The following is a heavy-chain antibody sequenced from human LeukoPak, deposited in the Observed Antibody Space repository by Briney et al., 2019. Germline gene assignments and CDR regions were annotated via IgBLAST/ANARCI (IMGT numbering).Heavy chain of an antibody. Sequence: GASVKVSCKASGYTFTSYDINWVRQATGQGLEWMGWMNPNSGNTGYAQKFQGRVTMTEDTSTDTAYMELSSLRSEDTAVYYCASGRGVIKQWLYYWGQGTLVTVSS. V-gene: IGHV1-8*01. J-gene: IGHJ4*02. CDR3: ASGRGVIKQWLYY. CDR1: GYTFTSYD. CDR2: MNPNSGNT. D-gene: IGHD6-19*01.